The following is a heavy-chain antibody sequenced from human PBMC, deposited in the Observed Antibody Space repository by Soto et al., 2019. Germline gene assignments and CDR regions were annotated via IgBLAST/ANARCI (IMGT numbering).Heavy chain of an antibody. Sequence: EVQLLDSGGGLVQPGGSLRLSCEASGFTFSNYAMTWVRQGPGKGLEWVSGISGSGGRSYYADSVKGRFTISRDNSKSTLYLQMNSLSAEDTAVYYCAKAYFVWSSEQPYYFDYWGQGTLVTVSS. CDR3: AKAYFVWSSEQPYYFDY. V-gene: IGHV3-23*01. J-gene: IGHJ4*02. CDR2: ISGSGGRS. CDR1: GFTFSNYA. D-gene: IGHD3-16*01.